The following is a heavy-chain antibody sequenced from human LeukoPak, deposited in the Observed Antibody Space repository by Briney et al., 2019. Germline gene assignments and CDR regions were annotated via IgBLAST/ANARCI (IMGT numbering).Heavy chain of an antibody. V-gene: IGHV1-2*06. CDR3: ARALRFLEWWDDYYYMDV. CDR1: GYTFTGYY. J-gene: IGHJ6*03. Sequence: ASVKVSCKASGYTFTGYYMHWVRQAPGQGREWMGRINPNSGGTNYAQKFQGRVTMTRDTSISTAYMELSRLRSDDTAVYYCARALRFLEWWDDYYYMDVWGKGTTVTVSS. CDR2: INPNSGGT. D-gene: IGHD3-3*01.